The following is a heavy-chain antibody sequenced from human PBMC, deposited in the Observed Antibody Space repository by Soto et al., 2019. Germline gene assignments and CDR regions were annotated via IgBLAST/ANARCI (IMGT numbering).Heavy chain of an antibody. CDR2: IKSKTDGGTT. V-gene: IGHV3-15*07. D-gene: IGHD3-22*01. CDR1: GFTSSNAW. Sequence: PGGSVRLSCAASGFTSSNAWMNWVRQAPGKGLEWVGRIKSKTDGGTTDYAAPVKGRFTISRDDSKNTLYLQMNSLKTEDTAVYYCTTDQDYYDSSGSDAFDIWGQGTMVTVSS. CDR3: TTDQDYYDSSGSDAFDI. J-gene: IGHJ3*02.